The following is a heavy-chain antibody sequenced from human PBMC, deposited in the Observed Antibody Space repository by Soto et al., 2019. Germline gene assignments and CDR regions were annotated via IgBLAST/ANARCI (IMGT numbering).Heavy chain of an antibody. CDR3: AAGEPLTYFFWSGYPVRAFDC. J-gene: IGHJ3*01. CDR1: GYSFTSYW. V-gene: IGHV5-51*01. D-gene: IGHD3-3*01. Sequence: PGESLKISCKGSGYSFTSYWIGWVRQMPGKGLEWMGIIYPGDSDTRYSPSFQGQVTISADKSISTAYLQWSSLKASDTAMYYCAAGEPLTYFFWSGYPVRAFDCRGPGIMVTVSS. CDR2: IYPGDSDT.